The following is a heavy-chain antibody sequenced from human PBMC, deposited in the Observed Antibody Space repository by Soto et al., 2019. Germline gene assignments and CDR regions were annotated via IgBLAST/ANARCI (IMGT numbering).Heavy chain of an antibody. CDR3: AREYSSSSGFDF. Sequence: ASVKVSCKASGYTFSNYAIHWVRQAPGQRLEWMGWINAGDGNTRYSQTFQGRVSITRDTYASTVYMELSRLRSEDTAAYYCAREYSSSSGFDFWGQGILVTVSS. V-gene: IGHV1-3*01. J-gene: IGHJ4*02. CDR2: INAGDGNT. D-gene: IGHD6-6*01. CDR1: GYTFSNYA.